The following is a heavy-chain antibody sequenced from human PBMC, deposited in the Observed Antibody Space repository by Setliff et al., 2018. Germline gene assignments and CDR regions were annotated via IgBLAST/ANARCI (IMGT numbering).Heavy chain of an antibody. CDR2: IYTSWST. Sequence: PSETLSLTCTVSGDSISSRTNYWSWIRQPAGEGLEWIGHIYTSWSTNYNPSLQSRVTISLDTSKNQFSLKLSSVTAADTAVYYCARVSGFLYIDVWGKGTTVTVSS. CDR3: ARVSGFLYIDV. CDR1: GDSISSRTNY. D-gene: IGHD3-3*01. J-gene: IGHJ6*03. V-gene: IGHV4-61*09.